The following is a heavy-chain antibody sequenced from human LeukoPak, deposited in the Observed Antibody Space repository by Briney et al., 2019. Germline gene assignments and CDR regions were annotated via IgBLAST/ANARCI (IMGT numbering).Heavy chain of an antibody. CDR3: AANYYDSSGYYKDAFDI. J-gene: IGHJ3*02. Sequence: GGSLRLSCAASGFTFSSYAMSWVRQAPGKGLEWVSSVSGSSGSTYYADSVKGRFTISRDNAKNSLYLQMNSLRAEDTAVYYCAANYYDSSGYYKDAFDIWGQGTMVTVSS. V-gene: IGHV3-23*01. D-gene: IGHD3-22*01. CDR2: VSGSSGST. CDR1: GFTFSSYA.